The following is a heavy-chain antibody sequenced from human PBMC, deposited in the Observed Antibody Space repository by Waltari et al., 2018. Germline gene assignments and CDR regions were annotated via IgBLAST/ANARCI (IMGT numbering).Heavy chain of an antibody. V-gene: IGHV4-39*01. D-gene: IGHD3-3*01. CDR2: IYYSGST. CDR1: GGSISSSSYY. Sequence: QLQLQESGPGLVKPSETLSLTCTVSGGSISSSSYYWGWIRQPPGKGLEWIGSIYYSGSTYYNPSLKSRVPISVATSKHQFSLKLGSVTAADTAVYYCARQPGPGYYDFWSGDFYGMDVWGQGTTVTVSS. J-gene: IGHJ6*02. CDR3: ARQPGPGYYDFWSGDFYGMDV.